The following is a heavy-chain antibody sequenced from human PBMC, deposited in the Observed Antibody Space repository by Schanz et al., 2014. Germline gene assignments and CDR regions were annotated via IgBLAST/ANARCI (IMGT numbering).Heavy chain of an antibody. CDR1: GFTFSNFG. D-gene: IGHD2-21*01. J-gene: IGHJ4*02. CDR3: AKDQPDSVCYNDCSFDY. Sequence: QVQLVESGGGVVQPGGSLRLSCAASGFTFSNFGMHWVRQAPGKGLEWVAFIWHDVTKRSYADSVKGRFTVSRDNSKNTLYLQMNSLTTEDPAVYYCAKDQPDSVCYNDCSFDYWGQGTLVTVSS. V-gene: IGHV3-30*02. CDR2: IWHDVTKR.